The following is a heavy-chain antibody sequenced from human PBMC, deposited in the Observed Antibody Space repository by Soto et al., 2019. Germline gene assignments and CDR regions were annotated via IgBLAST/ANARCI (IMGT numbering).Heavy chain of an antibody. CDR1: GFTVSSNY. V-gene: IGHV3-66*01. CDR2: IYSGGST. CDR3: ASGFTHDAFDI. Sequence: GGSLRLSCAASGFTVSSNYMSWVRQAPGKGLEWVSVIYSGGSTYYADSVKGRFTISRDNSKNTLYLQMNSLRAEDTAVYYCASGFTHDAFDIWGQGTTVTVSS. J-gene: IGHJ3*02.